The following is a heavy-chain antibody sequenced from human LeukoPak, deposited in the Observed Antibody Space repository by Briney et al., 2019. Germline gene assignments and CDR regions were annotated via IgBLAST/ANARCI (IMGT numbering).Heavy chain of an antibody. D-gene: IGHD6-13*01. CDR1: GGSFSGYY. V-gene: IGHV4-34*01. CDR3: ARRYSSTWYPMGY. J-gene: IGHJ4*02. Sequence: KASETLSLTCAVYGGSFSGYYWSWIRQPPGKGLEWIGEINHSGSTNYNPSLKSRVTISVHTSKNQFSLRLSSVTAADTAVYYCARRYSSTWYPMGYWGQGTLVTVSS. CDR2: INHSGST.